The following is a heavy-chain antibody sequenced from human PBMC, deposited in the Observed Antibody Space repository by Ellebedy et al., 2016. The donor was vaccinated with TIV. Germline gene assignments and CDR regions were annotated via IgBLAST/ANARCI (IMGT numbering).Heavy chain of an antibody. J-gene: IGHJ5*02. CDR2: IIPIFGTA. D-gene: IGHD6-6*01. Sequence: SVKVSXXASGYTFTSYYMHWVRQAPGQGLEWMGGIIPIFGTANYAQKFQGRVTITADESTSTAYMELSSLRSEDTAVYYCARQIAARPDWFDPWGQGTLVTVSS. CDR1: GYTFTSYY. CDR3: ARQIAARPDWFDP. V-gene: IGHV1-69*13.